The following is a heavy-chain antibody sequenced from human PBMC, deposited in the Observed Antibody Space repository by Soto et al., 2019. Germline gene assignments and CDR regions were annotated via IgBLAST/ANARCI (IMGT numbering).Heavy chain of an antibody. Sequence: QVQLVESGGGVVQPGRSLRLSCAASGFTFSSYGMHWVRQAPGKGLEWVAVISYDGSNKYYADSVKGRFTISRDNSKNTLYLQMNSLRAEDTAVYYCASEQWLAQGYWGQGTLVTVSS. CDR3: ASEQWLAQGY. V-gene: IGHV3-30*03. J-gene: IGHJ4*02. D-gene: IGHD6-19*01. CDR1: GFTFSSYG. CDR2: ISYDGSNK.